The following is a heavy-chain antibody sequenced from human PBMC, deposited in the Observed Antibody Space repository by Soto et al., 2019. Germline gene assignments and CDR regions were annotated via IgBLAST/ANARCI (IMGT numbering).Heavy chain of an antibody. V-gene: IGHV4-59*01. D-gene: IGHD6-6*01. CDR2: IYYSGST. CDR1: GGSISSYY. J-gene: IGHJ5*02. CDR3: ARGGGAARPRWFDP. Sequence: SETLSLTCTVSGGSISSYYWSWIRQPPGKGLEWIGYIYYSGSTNYNPSLKSRVTISVDTSKNQFSLRLSSVTAADTAVYYCARGGGAARPRWFDPWGQGTLVTVSS.